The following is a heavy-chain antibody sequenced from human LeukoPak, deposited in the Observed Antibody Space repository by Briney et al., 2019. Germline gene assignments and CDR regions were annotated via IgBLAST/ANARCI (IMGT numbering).Heavy chain of an antibody. CDR1: GFTFSSYA. V-gene: IGHV3-23*01. CDR3: AKGYYDYVWGSYYFDY. J-gene: IGHJ4*02. D-gene: IGHD3-16*01. Sequence: GGSLRLSCAASGFTFSSYAMSWVRQAPGKGLEWVSAISGSGGSTYYADSVKGPFTITRDNSRDTLYLQMNSLRAEDTAVYYCAKGYYDYVWGSYYFDYWGQGILVTVSS. CDR2: ISGSGGST.